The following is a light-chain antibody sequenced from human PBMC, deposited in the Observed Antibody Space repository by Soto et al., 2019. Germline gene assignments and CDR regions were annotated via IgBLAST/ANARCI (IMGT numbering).Light chain of an antibody. CDR1: QSVSSNY. J-gene: IGKJ4*01. V-gene: IGKV3-20*01. Sequence: EIVLTQSPGTLSLSPGERATLSCRASQSVSSNYLAWYQQKPGQAPKALIYRASIRATGIPDRFTGSGSGTEFTLTISSLQSEDCAIYYCQQYHTWPITFGGGTKVDIK. CDR3: QQYHTWPIT. CDR2: RAS.